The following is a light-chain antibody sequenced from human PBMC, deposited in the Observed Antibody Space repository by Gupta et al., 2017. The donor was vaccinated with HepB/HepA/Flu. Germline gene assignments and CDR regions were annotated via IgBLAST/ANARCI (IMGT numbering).Light chain of an antibody. J-gene: IGLJ1*01. CDR1: SSNIGSHT. V-gene: IGLV1-44*01. CDR2: GNN. CDR3: AAWDNSLSAYV. Sequence: QSVLTQPPSASETPAQSVTISCSGSSSNIGSHTVNWYQQLPGTAPKLLIYGNNQRPSGVPDRFSGSKSGTSASLAVSGLRSEDEADYYCAAWDNSLSAYVFGDGTNVTVL.